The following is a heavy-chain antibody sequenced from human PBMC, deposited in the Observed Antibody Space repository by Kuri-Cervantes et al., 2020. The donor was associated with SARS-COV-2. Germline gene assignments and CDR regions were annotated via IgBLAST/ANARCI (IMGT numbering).Heavy chain of an antibody. D-gene: IGHD4/OR15-4a*01. J-gene: IGHJ4*02. V-gene: IGHV3-74*01. CDR2: INSDGSST. Sequence: LSLTCAASGFTLSSYWMHWVRQAPGKGLVWVSRINSDGSSTSYADSVKGRFTISRDNAKNTLYLQMNSLRAEDTAVYYCARGVRYFDYWGQGTLVTVSS. CDR1: GFTLSSYW. CDR3: ARGVRYFDY.